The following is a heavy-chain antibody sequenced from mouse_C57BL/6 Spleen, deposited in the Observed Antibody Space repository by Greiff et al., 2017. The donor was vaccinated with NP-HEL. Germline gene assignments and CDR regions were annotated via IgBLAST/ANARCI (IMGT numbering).Heavy chain of an antibody. CDR2: IYPRSGNT. Sequence: QVQLQQSGAELARPGASVKLSCKASGYTFTSYGISWVKQRTGQGLEWIGEIYPRSGNTYYNEKFKGKATLTADKSSSTAYMELRSLTYEDSAVYFCATPFDYDWYFDVWGTGTTVTVSS. J-gene: IGHJ1*03. CDR3: ATPFDYDWYFDV. V-gene: IGHV1-81*01. D-gene: IGHD2-4*01. CDR1: GYTFTSYG.